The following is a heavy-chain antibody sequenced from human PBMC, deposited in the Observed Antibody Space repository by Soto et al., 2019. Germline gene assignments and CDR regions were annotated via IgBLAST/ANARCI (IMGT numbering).Heavy chain of an antibody. D-gene: IGHD3-3*01. CDR2: IYTSGST. J-gene: IGHJ5*02. Sequence: SETLSLTCTVSGGSISSYYWSWIRQPAGKGLEWIGRIYTSGSTNYNPSLKSRVTMSVDTSKNQFSLKLRSDDTAVYYCVRRYTIFGVVMRFDPWGQGTLVTVSS. CDR1: GGSISSYY. CDR3: VRRYTIFGVVMRFDP. V-gene: IGHV4-4*07.